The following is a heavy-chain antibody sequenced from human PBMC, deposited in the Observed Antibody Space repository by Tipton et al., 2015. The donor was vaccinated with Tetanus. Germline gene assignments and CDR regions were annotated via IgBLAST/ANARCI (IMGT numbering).Heavy chain of an antibody. J-gene: IGHJ5*02. D-gene: IGHD4-17*01. Sequence: TLSLTCTVSGGSISNYYWSWIRQPAGKGLEWIGPIYSIGSTKYNPSLKSRLTMSVDTSKNQFSLKLNSMTAADTAVYYCASPGDNASFVTCGPGTPVTVSS. V-gene: IGHV4-4*07. CDR3: ASPGDNASFVT. CDR1: GGSISNYY. CDR2: IYSIGST.